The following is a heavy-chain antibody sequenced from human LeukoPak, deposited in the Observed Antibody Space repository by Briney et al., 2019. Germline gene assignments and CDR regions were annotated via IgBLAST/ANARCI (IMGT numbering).Heavy chain of an antibody. CDR3: AREHYDILTDYYNEWDYYGMDV. D-gene: IGHD3-9*01. CDR2: ISAYNGKT. CDR1: GYTFTSYG. J-gene: IGHJ6*02. Sequence: ASVKVSCKASGYTFTSYGISGVRQAPGQGLEWMGWISAYNGKTNYAQKFQGRVTMTTDTPTSTAYMELRSLRSDDTAVYYCAREHYDILTDYYNEWDYYGMDVWGQGTTVTVSS. V-gene: IGHV1-18*01.